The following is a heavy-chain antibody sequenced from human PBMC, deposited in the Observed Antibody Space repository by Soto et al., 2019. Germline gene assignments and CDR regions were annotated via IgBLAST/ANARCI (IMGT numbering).Heavy chain of an antibody. CDR3: ASRPVTAAGTKAAFDI. J-gene: IGHJ3*02. D-gene: IGHD6-13*01. V-gene: IGHV5-51*01. Sequence: PGESLKISCKGSGYSFTSYWIGWVRQMPGKGLEWMGIIYPGDSDTRYSPSFQGQVTISADKSISTAYLQWSSLKASDTAMYYCASRPVTAAGTKAAFDIWGQGTMVTGS. CDR2: IYPGDSDT. CDR1: GYSFTSYW.